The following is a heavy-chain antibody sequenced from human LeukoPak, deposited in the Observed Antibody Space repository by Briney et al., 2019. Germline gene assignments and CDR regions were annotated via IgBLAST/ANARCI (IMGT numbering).Heavy chain of an antibody. Sequence: SETLSLSCAVSGDSISSNYWSWVRQPPGKGLEWIAYIYDSGSTKYNPYLKSRVTISVDTSKNQFSLKLSSVTAADTAVYYCAGVSGYADYWGQGTLVTVSS. CDR1: GDSISSNY. CDR2: IYDSGST. V-gene: IGHV4-59*01. J-gene: IGHJ4*02. CDR3: AGVSGYADY. D-gene: IGHD3-22*01.